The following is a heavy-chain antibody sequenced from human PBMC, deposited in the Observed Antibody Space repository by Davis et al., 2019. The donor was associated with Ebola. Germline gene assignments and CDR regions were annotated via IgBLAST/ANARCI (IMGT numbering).Heavy chain of an antibody. Sequence: MPSETLSLTCAVYGGSFSYYYWSWIRQPPGKGLEWIGEINHSGSTNYNPSLESRVTISVDTSKNQFSLKLSSVTAADTAVYYCARVVGATTGWFDPWGQGTLVTVSS. CDR2: INHSGST. J-gene: IGHJ5*02. V-gene: IGHV4-34*01. CDR3: ARVVGATTGWFDP. D-gene: IGHD1-26*01. CDR1: GGSFSYYY.